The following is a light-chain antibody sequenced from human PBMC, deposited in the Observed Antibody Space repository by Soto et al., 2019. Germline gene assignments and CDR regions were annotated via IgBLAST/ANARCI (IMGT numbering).Light chain of an antibody. CDR3: KHGYSTPLT. Sequence: DLQITQSPSALSAPLAPRVNITFTASQSISTYLHWYQQKPGKAPNLLIYAASTLQSGVPSRFSGSGSGTDFTLTISSLQTEDFATYFCKHGYSTPLTFGGGTKVDIK. J-gene: IGKJ4*01. V-gene: IGKV1-39*01. CDR1: QSISTY. CDR2: AAS.